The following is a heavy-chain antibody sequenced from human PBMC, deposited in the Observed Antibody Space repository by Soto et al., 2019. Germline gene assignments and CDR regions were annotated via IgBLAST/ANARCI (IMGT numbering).Heavy chain of an antibody. CDR3: ARSIWFGESYYFDY. CDR2: IYYSGST. CDR1: GGSISSYY. Sequence: SETLSLTCTVSGGSISSYYWSWIRQPPGKGLEWIGYIYYSGSTNYNPSLKSRVTISVDTSKNQFSLKLSSVTAADTAVYYCARSIWFGESYYFDYWGQGTLVTVSS. V-gene: IGHV4-59*08. J-gene: IGHJ4*02. D-gene: IGHD3-10*01.